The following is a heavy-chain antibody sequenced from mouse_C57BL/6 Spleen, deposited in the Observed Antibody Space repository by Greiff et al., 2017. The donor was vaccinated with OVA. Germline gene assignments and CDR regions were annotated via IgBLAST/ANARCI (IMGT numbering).Heavy chain of an antibody. Sequence: QVQLQQPGAELVKPGASVKLSCKASGYTFTSYWMQWVKQRPGQGLEWIGEIDPSDSYTNYNQTFKGKVTLSVDTSYNTANMQLSSLTSEDSAVYYCAITTVVGDYSMDYWGQGTSVTVSS. CDR2: IDPSDSYT. D-gene: IGHD1-1*01. CDR3: AITTVVGDYSMDY. J-gene: IGHJ4*01. CDR1: GYTFTSYW. V-gene: IGHV1-50*01.